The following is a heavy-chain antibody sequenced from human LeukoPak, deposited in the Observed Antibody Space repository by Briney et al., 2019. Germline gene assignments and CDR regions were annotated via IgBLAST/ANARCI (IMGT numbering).Heavy chain of an antibody. CDR2: IYYSGST. V-gene: IGHV4-30-4*01. CDR1: GGSVSSGDYY. Sequence: PSETLSLTCTVSGGSVSSGDYYWSWIRQPPGKGLEWIGYIYYSGSTYYNPSLKSRITISVDTSKNQFSLKLSSVTAADTALYYCASGITRRRTFDIWGQGTMVTVSS. D-gene: IGHD3-10*01. J-gene: IGHJ3*02. CDR3: ASGITRRRTFDI.